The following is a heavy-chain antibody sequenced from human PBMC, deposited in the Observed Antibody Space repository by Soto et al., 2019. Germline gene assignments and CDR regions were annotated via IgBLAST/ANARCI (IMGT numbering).Heavy chain of an antibody. CDR2: ISSNGGST. Sequence: PGGSLRLSCSASGFTFSSYAMHWVRQAPGKGLEYVSAISSNGGSTYYADSVKGRFTISRDNSKNTLYLQMSSLRAEDTAVYYCVKPATQYQLLYYFDYWGQGTLVTVSS. V-gene: IGHV3-64D*06. CDR1: GFTFSSYA. D-gene: IGHD2-2*01. CDR3: VKPATQYQLLYYFDY. J-gene: IGHJ4*02.